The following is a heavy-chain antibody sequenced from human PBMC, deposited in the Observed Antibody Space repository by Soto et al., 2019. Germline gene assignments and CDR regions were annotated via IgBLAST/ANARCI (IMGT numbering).Heavy chain of an antibody. CDR3: ARDFIYDSSGHYGMDV. J-gene: IGHJ6*02. Sequence: PSETLSLTCTVSGGSISSYYWSWIRQPPGKGLEWIGYIYYSGSTNYNPSLKSRVTISVDTSKNQFSLKLSSVTAADTAVYYCARDFIYDSSGHYGMDVWGQGNTVTVSS. CDR2: IYYSGST. CDR1: GGSISSYY. D-gene: IGHD3-22*01. V-gene: IGHV4-59*01.